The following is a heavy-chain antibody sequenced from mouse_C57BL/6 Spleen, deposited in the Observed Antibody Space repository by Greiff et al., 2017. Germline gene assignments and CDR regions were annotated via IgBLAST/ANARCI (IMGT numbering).Heavy chain of an antibody. J-gene: IGHJ3*01. CDR3: TRDVDSAWFAY. Sequence: EVKLMESGEGLVKPGGSLKLSCAASGFTFSSYAMSWVRQTPEKRLEWVAYISSGGDYIYYADTVKGRFTISRDNARNTLYLQMSSLKSEDTAMYYCTRDVDSAWFAYWGQGTLVTVSA. CDR2: ISSGGDYI. D-gene: IGHD3-1*01. CDR1: GFTFSSYA. V-gene: IGHV5-9-1*02.